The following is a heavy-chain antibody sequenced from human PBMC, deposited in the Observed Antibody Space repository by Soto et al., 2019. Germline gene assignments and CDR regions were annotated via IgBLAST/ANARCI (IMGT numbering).Heavy chain of an antibody. CDR1: GYTFTGYY. V-gene: IGHV1-2*04. CDR3: ERDARGDEAPMDY. J-gene: IGHJ4*02. D-gene: IGHD3-10*01. Sequence: QVQLVQSGAEVKKPGASVKVSCKASGYTFTGYYMHWVRQAPGQGLEWMGWINPNSGGTYYAQKFQGWVTMTRDTSVSTAYMELSRLRSDVTAVYYCERDARGDEAPMDYWGQGTLVTVSS. CDR2: INPNSGGT.